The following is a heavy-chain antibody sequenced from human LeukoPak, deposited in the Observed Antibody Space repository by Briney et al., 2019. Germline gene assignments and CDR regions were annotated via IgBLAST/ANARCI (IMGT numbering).Heavy chain of an antibody. CDR1: GYSFTSYW. Sequence: GESLKISCKGSGYSFTSYWMGWVRQMPGKGLEWMGTIYPGDSDTRYSPSFQGQVTISADKSISTAYLRWSSLKASDTAMYYCARCQYYYGSGSYPPYFDYWGQGTLVTVSS. CDR3: ARCQYYYGSGSYPPYFDY. J-gene: IGHJ4*02. V-gene: IGHV5-51*01. D-gene: IGHD3-10*01. CDR2: IYPGDSDT.